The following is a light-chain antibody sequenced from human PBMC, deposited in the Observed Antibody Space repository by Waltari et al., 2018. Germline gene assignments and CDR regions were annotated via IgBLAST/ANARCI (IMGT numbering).Light chain of an antibody. CDR1: QGVSNY. V-gene: IGKV3-11*01. CDR3: QQRASWPNT. CDR2: GTY. Sequence: EIVLTQSPATLSLSPGEGATLSCRARQGVSNYLAWYQQKPGQAPRLLIYGTYNRATGNPARFSGSGSGTDFTLTISSLEPEDFAVYYCQQRASWPNTFGQGTKLEIK. J-gene: IGKJ2*01.